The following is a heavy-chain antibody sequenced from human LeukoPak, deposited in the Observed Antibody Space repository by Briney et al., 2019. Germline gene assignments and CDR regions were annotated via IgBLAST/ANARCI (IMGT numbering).Heavy chain of an antibody. Sequence: SVKVSCKASGGTFSSYAISWVRQAPGQGLEWMGGIIPIFGTANYAQKFQGRVTITTDESTSTAYMELSSLRSEDTAVYYCARPSPQEFSEFDYWGQGTLVTVSS. V-gene: IGHV1-69*05. J-gene: IGHJ4*02. CDR1: GGTFSSYA. D-gene: IGHD3-16*02. CDR3: ARPSPQEFSEFDY. CDR2: IIPIFGTA.